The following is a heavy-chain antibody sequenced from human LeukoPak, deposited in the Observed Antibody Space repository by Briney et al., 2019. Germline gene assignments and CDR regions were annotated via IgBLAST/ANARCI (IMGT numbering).Heavy chain of an antibody. D-gene: IGHD3-22*01. CDR3: ARAKWLYFDY. Sequence: SETLSLTCTVSGGSISSYYWSWIRQPPGKGLERIGYIYYSGSTNYNPSLKSRVTISVDTSKNQFSLKLSSVTAADTAVYYCARAKWLYFDYWGQGTLVTVSS. CDR1: GGSISSYY. V-gene: IGHV4-59*01. CDR2: IYYSGST. J-gene: IGHJ4*02.